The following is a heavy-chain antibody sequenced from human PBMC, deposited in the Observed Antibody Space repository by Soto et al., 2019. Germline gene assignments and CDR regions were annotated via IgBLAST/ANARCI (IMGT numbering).Heavy chain of an antibody. CDR2: IYYSGNT. CDR1: GGSIRSGGYY. Sequence: QVQLQESGPGLVKPSQTLSLTCTVSGGSIRSGGYYWSWVRQNPRRGLEWIGNIYYSGNTYYNPSLKSRLTISVGTSKNQFSLNLSSVTAADTAVYYCARDRLMATAGTARHYFGLDVWGQGTTVTVSS. D-gene: IGHD5-18*01. V-gene: IGHV4-31*03. J-gene: IGHJ6*02. CDR3: ARDRLMATAGTARHYFGLDV.